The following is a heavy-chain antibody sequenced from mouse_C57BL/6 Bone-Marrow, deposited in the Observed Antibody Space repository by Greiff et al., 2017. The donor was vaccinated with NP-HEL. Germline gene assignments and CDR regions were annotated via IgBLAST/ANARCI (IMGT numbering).Heavy chain of an antibody. V-gene: IGHV5-6*02. Sequence: EVKVVESGGDLVKPGGSLKLSCAASGFTFSSYGMSWVRQTPDKRLEWVATISSGGSYTYYPDSVKGRFTISRDNAKNTLYLQMSSLKSEDTAMYYCARRGTTVVATYWYFDVWGTGTTVTVSS. CDR2: ISSGGSYT. CDR3: ARRGTTVVATYWYFDV. CDR1: GFTFSSYG. D-gene: IGHD1-1*01. J-gene: IGHJ1*03.